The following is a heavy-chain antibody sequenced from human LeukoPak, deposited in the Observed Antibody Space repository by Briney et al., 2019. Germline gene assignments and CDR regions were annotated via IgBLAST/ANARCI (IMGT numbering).Heavy chain of an antibody. CDR3: ARGYTKDMTSVTHFDY. Sequence: ASVKVSCKASGYTFTSYAMNWVRQAPGQGLEWMGWINTNTGNPTYAQGFTGRFVFSLNTSVSTAYLQTSSLKAEDTAVYYCARGYTKDMTSVTHFDYWGQGTLVTVSS. V-gene: IGHV7-4-1*02. D-gene: IGHD4-17*01. CDR2: INTNTGNP. J-gene: IGHJ4*02. CDR1: GYTFTSYA.